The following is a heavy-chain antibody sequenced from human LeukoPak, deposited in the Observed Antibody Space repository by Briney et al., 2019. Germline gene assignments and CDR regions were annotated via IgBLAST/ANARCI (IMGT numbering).Heavy chain of an antibody. CDR3: AKDSDYYGGRAYFDY. Sequence: GGSLRLSCAASGFTFSSYAMSWVRQAPGKGLEWVSAISNSGGSIGYADSVKGRFTISRDNAKNSLYLQMNSLRAEDTALYYCAKDSDYYGGRAYFDYWGQGTLVTVSS. V-gene: IGHV3-9*01. CDR1: GFTFSSYA. D-gene: IGHD3-10*01. CDR2: ISNSGGSI. J-gene: IGHJ4*02.